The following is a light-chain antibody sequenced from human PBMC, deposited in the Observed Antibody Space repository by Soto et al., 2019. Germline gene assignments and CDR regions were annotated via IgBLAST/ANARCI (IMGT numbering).Light chain of an antibody. Sequence: IQVTQSPSSLSASVGDRVTITCRASQSISSYLNWYQQKPGKAPKLLNYAASSLQSGVPSRFSGSGSGTDFTLTISSLQPEDFATYYCQQSYSTPLTFGGGTKV. V-gene: IGKV1-39*01. CDR1: QSISSY. CDR3: QQSYSTPLT. J-gene: IGKJ4*01. CDR2: AAS.